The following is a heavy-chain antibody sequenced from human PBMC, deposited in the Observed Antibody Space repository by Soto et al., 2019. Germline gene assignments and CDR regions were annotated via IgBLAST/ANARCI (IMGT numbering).Heavy chain of an antibody. V-gene: IGHV1-18*01. CDR2: ISAYNGNT. D-gene: IGHD6-13*01. Sequence: GASVKVSCKASGYTFTSYGISWVRQAPGQGLEWMGWISAYNGNTKYAQKLQGRVTMTTDTSTSTAYMELSSLRSEDTAVYYCARDYAAAGINWFDPWGQGTLVTVSS. CDR3: ARDYAAAGINWFDP. CDR1: GYTFTSYG. J-gene: IGHJ5*02.